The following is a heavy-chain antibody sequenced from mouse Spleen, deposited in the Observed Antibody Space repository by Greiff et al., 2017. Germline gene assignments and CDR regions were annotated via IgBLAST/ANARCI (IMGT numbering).Heavy chain of an antibody. J-gene: IGHJ4*01. CDR1: GYTFTDYY. D-gene: IGHD1-1*01. Sequence: QVQLQQSGAELVRPGASVKLSCKASGYTFTDYYINWVKQRPGQGLEWIARIYPGSGNTYYNEKFKGKATLTAEKSSSTAYMQLSSLTSEDSAVYFCARVIPSYAMDYWGQGTSVTVSS. V-gene: IGHV1-76*01. CDR3: ARVIPSYAMDY. CDR2: IYPGSGNT.